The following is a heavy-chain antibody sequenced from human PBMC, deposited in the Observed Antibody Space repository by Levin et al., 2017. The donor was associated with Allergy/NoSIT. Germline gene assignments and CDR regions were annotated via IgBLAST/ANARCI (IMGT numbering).Heavy chain of an antibody. Sequence: PGGSLRLSCAASGFTVSSNYMSWVRQAPGKGLEWVSIIYSGGNTYYADSVKGRFTISRDNSKNTLYLQMNSLRAEDTAVYYCAKSQSRDFWSGNNWFDPWGQGTLVTVSS. V-gene: IGHV3-53*01. CDR3: AKSQSRDFWSGNNWFDP. CDR2: IYSGGNT. CDR1: GFTVSSNY. J-gene: IGHJ5*02. D-gene: IGHD3-3*01.